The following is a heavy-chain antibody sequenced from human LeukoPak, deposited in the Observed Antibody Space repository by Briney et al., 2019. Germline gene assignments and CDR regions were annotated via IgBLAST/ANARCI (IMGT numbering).Heavy chain of an antibody. Sequence: PGGSLRLSCAASGFSFSTYWMTWVRQAPGKGLEWVANINKYGSEKHYVDSVKGRYTISRDNAKNTLYLQMNSLRAEDRAVYYCARSLWLFDSDFDYWGQGTLVTVSS. CDR2: INKYGSEK. J-gene: IGHJ4*02. CDR3: ARSLWLFDSDFDY. V-gene: IGHV3-7*01. CDR1: GFSFSTYW. D-gene: IGHD3-10*01.